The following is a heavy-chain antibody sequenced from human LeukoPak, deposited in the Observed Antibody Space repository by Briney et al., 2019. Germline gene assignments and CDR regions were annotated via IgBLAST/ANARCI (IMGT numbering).Heavy chain of an antibody. D-gene: IGHD3-16*02. CDR2: IYYSGST. Sequence: SETLSLTCTVSGGSISSSTYYWGWIRQPPGKGLEWIGSIYYSGSTYYNPSLKSRVTISVDTSKNQFSLKLSSVTAADTAVYYCARAMVYDYVWGSYRPIPLLSFDIWGQGTMVTVSS. V-gene: IGHV4-39*01. J-gene: IGHJ3*02. CDR3: ARAMVYDYVWGSYRPIPLLSFDI. CDR1: GGSISSSTYY.